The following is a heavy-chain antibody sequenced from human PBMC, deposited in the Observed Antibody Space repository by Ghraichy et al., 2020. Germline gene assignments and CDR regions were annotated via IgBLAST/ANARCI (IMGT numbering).Heavy chain of an antibody. J-gene: IGHJ4*02. Sequence: ESLNISCTVSGGSISSSSYYWGWIRQPPGKGLEWIGSIYYSGSTYYNPSLKSRVTISVDTSKNQFSLKLSSVTAADTAVYYCARYGYSSGWYFDYWGQGTLVTVSS. CDR3: ARYGYSSGWYFDY. CDR2: IYYSGST. D-gene: IGHD6-19*01. CDR1: GGSISSSSYY. V-gene: IGHV4-39*01.